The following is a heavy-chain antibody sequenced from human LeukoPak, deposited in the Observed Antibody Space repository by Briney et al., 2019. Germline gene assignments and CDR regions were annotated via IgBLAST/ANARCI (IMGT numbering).Heavy chain of an antibody. V-gene: IGHV3-7*01. J-gene: IGHJ4*01. CDR3: ARDGTAPGLYFDL. CDR1: GFTFSSYW. Sequence: GGSLRLSCAVSGFTFSSYWMNWVRQAPGKGLEWVASIRQDGGEKSYVDSVKGRFTISRDNTKNSLYLQINSLRAEDTVMYYCARDGTAPGLYFDLWGQGTLVTVSS. D-gene: IGHD6-13*01. CDR2: IRQDGGEK.